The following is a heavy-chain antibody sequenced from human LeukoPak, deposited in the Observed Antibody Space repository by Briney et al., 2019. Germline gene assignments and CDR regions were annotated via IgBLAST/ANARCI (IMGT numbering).Heavy chain of an antibody. V-gene: IGHV3-20*04. CDR3: ARVVRGANSYYFDY. Sequence: GGSLRLSCAASGFTFSSYGMSWVRQAPGKGLEWVSGINWNGGSTGYADSVKGRFTISRDNAKNSLYLQMNSLRAEDTALYYCARVVRGANSYYFDYWGQGTLVTVSS. CDR2: INWNGGST. CDR1: GFTFSSYG. J-gene: IGHJ4*02. D-gene: IGHD3-10*01.